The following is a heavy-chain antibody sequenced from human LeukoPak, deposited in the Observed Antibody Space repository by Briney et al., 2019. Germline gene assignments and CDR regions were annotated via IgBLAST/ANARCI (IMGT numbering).Heavy chain of an antibody. CDR2: ISYDGSNK. Sequence: GRSLSLSCAASGGTFSSYAMHWIRQAPGKGLEWVAVISYDGSNKYYADSVKVRFTISRDNCKNTLYLQMNSLRAEDTAVYDCVRRSVAAIDYWGQGTLVTVSS. J-gene: IGHJ4*02. D-gene: IGHD2-15*01. CDR1: GGTFSSYA. CDR3: VRRSVAAIDY. V-gene: IGHV3-30*04.